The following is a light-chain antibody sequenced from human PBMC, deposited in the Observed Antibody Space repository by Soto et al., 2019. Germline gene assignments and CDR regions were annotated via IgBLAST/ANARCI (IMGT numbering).Light chain of an antibody. CDR3: QQYNNWPGFT. J-gene: IGKJ3*01. CDR1: QSVSSN. V-gene: IGKV3-15*01. CDR2: GAS. Sequence: EIVMTQSPATLSVSPGERATLSCRASQSVSSNLAWYQQKPGQAPRLLIYGASTTATGIPARLSGSGSGAEFTLTISSLQSEDFAGYYCQQYNNWPGFTFGPGTKVDIK.